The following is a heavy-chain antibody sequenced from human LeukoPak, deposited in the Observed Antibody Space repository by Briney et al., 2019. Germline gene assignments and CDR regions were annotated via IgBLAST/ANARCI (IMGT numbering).Heavy chain of an antibody. CDR1: GYTFTSYD. J-gene: IGHJ4*02. Sequence: ASVKVSCKASGYTFTSYDINWVRQATGQGLEWMGWMNPNSGNTGYAQKFQGRVTITRNTSISTAYMELSSLRSADTAVYYCGRACQRWLQSGNSFDFWGPGTLVTVTS. D-gene: IGHD5-24*01. CDR2: MNPNSGNT. V-gene: IGHV1-8*03. CDR3: GRACQRWLQSGNSFDF.